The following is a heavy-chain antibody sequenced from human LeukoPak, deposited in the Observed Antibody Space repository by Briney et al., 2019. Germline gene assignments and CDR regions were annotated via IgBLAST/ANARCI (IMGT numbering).Heavy chain of an antibody. V-gene: IGHV3-21*01. D-gene: IGHD6-19*01. J-gene: IGHJ1*01. Sequence: GGSLRLSCAASGFTFSSYSMNWVRQAPGKGLEWVSSISSSSSYICYADSVKGRFTISRDNAKNSLYLQMNSLRAEDTAVYYCASLIAVAGGQGFQHWGQGTLVTVSS. CDR1: GFTFSSYS. CDR2: ISSSSSYI. CDR3: ASLIAVAGGQGFQH.